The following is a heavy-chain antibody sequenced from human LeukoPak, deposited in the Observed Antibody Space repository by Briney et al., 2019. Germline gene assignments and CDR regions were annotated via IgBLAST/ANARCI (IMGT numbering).Heavy chain of an antibody. V-gene: IGHV4-59*12. CDR1: GGSISTYY. Sequence: PSETLSLTCTVSGGSISTYYWSWIRQPPGKGLEWIGYIYYTGRTNYSPSLKSRVTISVDTSKEQFSLKLISVSAPDTTVYYCARVVPTSDWAFDIWGQGTMVTVSA. CDR2: IYYTGRT. J-gene: IGHJ3*02. CDR3: ARVVPTSDWAFDI. D-gene: IGHD2-21*01.